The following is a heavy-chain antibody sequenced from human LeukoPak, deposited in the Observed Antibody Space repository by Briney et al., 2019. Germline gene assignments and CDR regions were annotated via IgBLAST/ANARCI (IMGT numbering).Heavy chain of an antibody. CDR3: ARDAQPAGTTVTTTDYFDY. D-gene: IGHD4-17*01. V-gene: IGHV1-69*13. CDR1: GGTFSSYA. CDR2: IIPMFGTA. J-gene: IGHJ4*02. Sequence: SVKVSCKASGGTFSSYAISWVRQAPGQGLEWMGGIIPMFGTANYAQKFQGRVTITADESTSTAYMELSSLRSEDTAVYYCARDAQPAGTTVTTTDYFDYWGQGTLVTVSS.